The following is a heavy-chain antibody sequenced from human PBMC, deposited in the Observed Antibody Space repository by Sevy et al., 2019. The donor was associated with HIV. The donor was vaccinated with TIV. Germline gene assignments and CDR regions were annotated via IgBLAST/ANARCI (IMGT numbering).Heavy chain of an antibody. V-gene: IGHV4-34*01. Sequence: SETLSLTCAVSGGSFSGYSWDWIRQPPGKVLEWIGEVNHSGSTNYSPSLKSRVTISVDTSKNQFSLKLNFVTAADTAVYYCARGGDGVVPSPIIGLGPWTKYWYFDLWGRGTLVTVSS. CDR1: GGSFSGYS. D-gene: IGHD3-3*01. CDR2: VNHSGST. CDR3: ARGGDGVVPSPIIGLGPWTKYWYFDL. J-gene: IGHJ2*01.